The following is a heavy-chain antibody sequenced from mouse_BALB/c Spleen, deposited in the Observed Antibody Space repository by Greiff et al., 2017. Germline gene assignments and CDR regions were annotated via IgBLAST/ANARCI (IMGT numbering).Heavy chain of an antibody. CDR2: ILPSIGRT. J-gene: IGHJ3*01. V-gene: IGHV15-2*02. CDR1: DSAVFPIAY. D-gene: IGHD1-1*01. CDR3: ARNYGSSYQAWFAY. Sequence: QVQLQQSGSELRSPGSSVKLSCKDFDSAVFPIAYMSWVRQTPGHGFEWIGDILPSIGRTIYGEKFEDKATLDADTVSNTAYLKVNSLSSEASAIYYCARNYGSSYQAWFAYWGQGTLVTVFA.